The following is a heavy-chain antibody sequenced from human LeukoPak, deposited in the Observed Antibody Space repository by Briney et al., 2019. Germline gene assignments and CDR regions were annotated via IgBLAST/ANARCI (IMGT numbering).Heavy chain of an antibody. Sequence: GGSLRLSCAASGFTFSSYWMSWVRQAPGKGLEWVANIKQDGSEEYYVDSVKGRFTISRDDAKNSLYLQMNSPRAEDTAVYYCATTRFFDYWGQGTLVTVSS. CDR1: GFTFSSYW. D-gene: IGHD1-14*01. CDR2: IKQDGSEE. CDR3: ATTRFFDY. J-gene: IGHJ4*02. V-gene: IGHV3-7*01.